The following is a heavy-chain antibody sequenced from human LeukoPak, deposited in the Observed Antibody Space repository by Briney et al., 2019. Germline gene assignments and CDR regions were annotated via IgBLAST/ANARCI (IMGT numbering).Heavy chain of an antibody. Sequence: SETLSLTCAVYGGSFSGYYWSWIRQPPGKGLEWIGEINHRGSTNYNPSLKSRVTISVDTSKNRFSLKLSSVTAADTAVYYCARNDAPSYGMDVWGQGTTVTVPS. D-gene: IGHD1-1*01. J-gene: IGHJ6*02. V-gene: IGHV4-34*01. CDR1: GGSFSGYY. CDR3: ARNDAPSYGMDV. CDR2: INHRGST.